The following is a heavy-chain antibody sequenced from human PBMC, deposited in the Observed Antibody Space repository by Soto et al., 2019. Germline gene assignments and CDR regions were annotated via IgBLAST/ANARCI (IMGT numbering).Heavy chain of an antibody. D-gene: IGHD6-13*01. V-gene: IGHV3-53*01. CDR2: IYSGGST. J-gene: IGHJ4*02. CDR3: ARADLHSSSWFYHDY. Sequence: GGSLRLSCAASGFTVSSNYMSWVRQAPGKGLEWVSVIYSGGSTYYADSVKGRFTISRDNSKNTLYLQMNSLRAEDTAVYYCARADLHSSSWFYHDYWGQGTLVTVSS. CDR1: GFTVSSNY.